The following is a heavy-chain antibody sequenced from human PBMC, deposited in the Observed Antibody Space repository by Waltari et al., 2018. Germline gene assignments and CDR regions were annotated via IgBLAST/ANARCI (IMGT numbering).Heavy chain of an antibody. J-gene: IGHJ5*02. CDR3: ARGYSSGWDWFDP. CDR2: IYYSGST. D-gene: IGHD6-19*01. CDR1: AGSISSYY. Sequence: QLQLQESGPGLVKPSETLSLTCTVSAGSISSYYWSWIWQPPGKGLEWIGYIYYSGSTNYSPSLKGRVTISVDTSKNQFSLKLSSVTAADTAVYYCARGYSSGWDWFDPWGQGTLVTVSS. V-gene: IGHV4-59*01.